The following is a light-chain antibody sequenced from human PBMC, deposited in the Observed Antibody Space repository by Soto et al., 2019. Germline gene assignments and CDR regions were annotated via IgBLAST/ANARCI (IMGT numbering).Light chain of an antibody. J-gene: IGLJ1*01. CDR2: SNN. V-gene: IGLV1-47*02. CDR3: SSFSRSTTLDYV. CDR1: NSNIGSNS. Sequence: QSVLTQPPSASGTPGQRVTISCSGSNSNIGSNSVNWYQQLPVRAPKLLIYSNNQRPSGVPDRFSGSKSGTSASLAISGLRSEDEADYYCSSFSRSTTLDYVFGTGTKVTVL.